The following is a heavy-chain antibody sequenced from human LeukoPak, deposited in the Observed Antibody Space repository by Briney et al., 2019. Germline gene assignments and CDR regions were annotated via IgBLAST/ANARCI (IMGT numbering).Heavy chain of an antibody. CDR3: ARERQQWLVGSAFDI. D-gene: IGHD6-19*01. Sequence: GGSLRLSCAASGFTFSSYSMNWVRQAPGKGLEWVSSISSSSSYIYYADSVKGRFTISRDNAKNSLYLQMNSLRAEDTAVYYCARERQQWLVGSAFDIWGQGTMVTVSS. CDR2: ISSSSSYI. J-gene: IGHJ3*02. V-gene: IGHV3-21*01. CDR1: GFTFSSYS.